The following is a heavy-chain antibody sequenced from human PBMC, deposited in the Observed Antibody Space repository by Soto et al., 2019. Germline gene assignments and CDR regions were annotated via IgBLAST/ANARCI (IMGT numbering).Heavy chain of an antibody. D-gene: IGHD3-22*01. V-gene: IGHV3-30-3*01. CDR3: ARGLYYYDSSGYYSP. CDR2: ISYDGSNK. J-gene: IGHJ5*02. Sequence: PGGSLRLSCAASGFTFSSYAMHWVRQAPGKGLEWVAVISYDGSNKYYADSVKGRFTISRDNSKNTLYLQMNSLRAEDTAVYYCARGLYYYDSSGYYSPWGQGTLVTVSS. CDR1: GFTFSSYA.